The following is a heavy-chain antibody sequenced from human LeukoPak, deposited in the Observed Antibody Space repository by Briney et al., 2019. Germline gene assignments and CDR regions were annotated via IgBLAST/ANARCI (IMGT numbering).Heavy chain of an antibody. V-gene: IGHV4-59*01. CDR2: IYYSGST. CDR3: ARDPAYCSSTSCYARWYFDL. D-gene: IGHD2-2*01. CDR1: GCSISSYY. Sequence: PSESLSLTCTVSGCSISSYYWSWIRQPPGKGLEWIGYIYYSGSTNYNPSLKSRVTISVDTSKNQFSVKLSSVTAADTAVYYCARDPAYCSSTSCYARWYFDLWGRGTLVTVSS. J-gene: IGHJ2*01.